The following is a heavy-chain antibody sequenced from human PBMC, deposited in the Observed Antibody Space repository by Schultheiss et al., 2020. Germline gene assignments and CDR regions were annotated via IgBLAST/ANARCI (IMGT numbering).Heavy chain of an antibody. CDR2: IYYSGST. D-gene: IGHD1-26*01. CDR3: AREWELALFDY. CDR1: GGSFSGYY. J-gene: IGHJ4*02. Sequence: SETLSLTCAVYGGSFSGYYWSWIRQHPGKGLEWIGYIYYSGSTYYNPSLKSRVTISVDTSKNQFSLKLSSVTAADTAVYYCAREWELALFDYWGQGTLVTVSA. V-gene: IGHV4-31*11.